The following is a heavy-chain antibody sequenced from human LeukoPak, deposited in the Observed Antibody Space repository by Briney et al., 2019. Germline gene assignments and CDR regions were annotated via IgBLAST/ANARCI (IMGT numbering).Heavy chain of an antibody. Sequence: SETLSLTCTVSGGSISSSSYYWSWIRQPAGKGLEWIGRIYTSGSTKYNPSPKSRVTISVDTSKNQFSLKLSSLTAADTAVYYCATEYSTQTVTNFDYWGQGTLVTVSS. CDR3: ATEYSTQTVTNFDY. CDR1: GGSISSSSYY. J-gene: IGHJ4*02. V-gene: IGHV4-61*02. D-gene: IGHD4-17*01. CDR2: IYTSGST.